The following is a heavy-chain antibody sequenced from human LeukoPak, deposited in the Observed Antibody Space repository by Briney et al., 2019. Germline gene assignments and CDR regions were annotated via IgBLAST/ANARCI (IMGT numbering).Heavy chain of an antibody. CDR1: GFSITSGYH. V-gene: IGHV4-38-2*02. CDR3: ARVRWYYDASGSRQTYYYIDV. Sequence: SETLSLICTVSGFSITSGYHWGWIRQPPGRGLEWIGKTYYTGTTDYNSSLKTRVNISVDKSMNQFSLKLTSVTAADSAVYYCARVRWYYDASGSRQTYYYIDVWGKGTTVSVSS. J-gene: IGHJ6*03. D-gene: IGHD3-10*01. CDR2: TYYTGTT.